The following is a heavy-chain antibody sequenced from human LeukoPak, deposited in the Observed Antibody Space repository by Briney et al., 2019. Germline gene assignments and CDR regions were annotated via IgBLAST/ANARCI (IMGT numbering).Heavy chain of an antibody. V-gene: IGHV4-59*01. Sequence: SETLSLTCTVSGGSMSGYYWSWIRQPPGKGLEWIGYIHYSGTTNYNPSLKSRVTISLDTSRNQFSLKLRSVTTADTAVYYCAKDRYGDRAWDYWGQGTLVTVSS. CDR3: AKDRYGDRAWDY. D-gene: IGHD3-22*01. J-gene: IGHJ4*02. CDR2: IHYSGTT. CDR1: GGSMSGYY.